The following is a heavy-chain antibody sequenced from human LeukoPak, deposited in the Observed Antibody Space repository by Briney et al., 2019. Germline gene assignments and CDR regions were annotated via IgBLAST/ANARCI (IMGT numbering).Heavy chain of an antibody. CDR2: ISYDGSNK. J-gene: IGHJ4*02. CDR1: GFTFSSYG. CDR3: AKSFDY. V-gene: IGHV3-30*18. Sequence: PGGSLRLSCAASGFTFSSYGMHWVRQAPGKGLEWVAVISYDGSNKYYADSVKGRFTISRDNSKNTLYLQMNSLRAEDRAVYYCAKSFDYWGQGTLVTVSS.